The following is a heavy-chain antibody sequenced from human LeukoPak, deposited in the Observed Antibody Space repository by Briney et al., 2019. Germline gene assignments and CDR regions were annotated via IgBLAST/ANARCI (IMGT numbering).Heavy chain of an antibody. CDR3: ASRAGKPGNTPWCFDY. Sequence: GGSLRLSCAASGFTFSNYWMTWVRQAPGKGSEWVANIKQDGSERNYVDSVKGRFTIARDNTKSSLYLQMTSLRGEDTAVYYCASRAGKPGNTPWCFDYWGQGALVTISS. CDR1: GFTFSNYW. J-gene: IGHJ4*02. CDR2: IKQDGSER. V-gene: IGHV3-7*01. D-gene: IGHD1-7*01.